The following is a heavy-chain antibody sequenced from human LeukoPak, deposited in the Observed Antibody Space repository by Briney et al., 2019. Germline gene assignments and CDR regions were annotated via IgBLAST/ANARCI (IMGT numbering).Heavy chain of an antibody. CDR2: IRSKANSYAT. V-gene: IGHV3-73*01. CDR1: GFTFSDSG. J-gene: IGHJ4*02. Sequence: GGSLRLSCAASGFTFSDSGMHWVRQASGKGLEWVGRIRSKANSYATAYAASVKGRFTISRDDSKNTAYLQMNSLKTEDPAVYYCTRYGDYPFDYWGQGTLVTVSS. D-gene: IGHD2-21*01. CDR3: TRYGDYPFDY.